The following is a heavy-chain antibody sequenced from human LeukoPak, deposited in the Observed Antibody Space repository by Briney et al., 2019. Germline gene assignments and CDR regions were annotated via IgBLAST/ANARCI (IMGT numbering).Heavy chain of an antibody. CDR3: ASHGDYAETEFDY. D-gene: IGHD4-17*01. CDR1: GYTFTGYY. Sequence: GASVKVSCKASGYTFTGYYMHWVRQAPGQGLEWMGWINPNSGGTNYAQKVQGRVTMTRDTSISTAYMELSRLRSDDTAVYYCASHGDYAETEFDYWGQGTLVTVSS. J-gene: IGHJ4*02. V-gene: IGHV1-2*02. CDR2: INPNSGGT.